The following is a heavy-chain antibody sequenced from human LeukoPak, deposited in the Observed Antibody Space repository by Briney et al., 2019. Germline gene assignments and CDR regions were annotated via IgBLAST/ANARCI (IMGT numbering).Heavy chain of an antibody. J-gene: IGHJ5*02. V-gene: IGHV1-2*02. D-gene: IGHD3-3*01. CDR1: GYTFTGYY. Sequence: ASVKVSCKASGYTFTGYYMHWVRQAPGQGLEWMGWLNPNSGGTNYAQKFQGRVTMTTDTSTSTAYMELRSLRSDDTAVYYCARDGGYDFWSGYRRFDPWGQGTLVTVSS. CDR3: ARDGGYDFWSGYRRFDP. CDR2: LNPNSGGT.